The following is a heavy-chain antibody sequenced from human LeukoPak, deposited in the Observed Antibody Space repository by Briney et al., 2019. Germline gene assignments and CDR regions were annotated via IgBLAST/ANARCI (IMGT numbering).Heavy chain of an antibody. J-gene: IGHJ6*02. CDR3: ASGASITIFGVVIYGMDV. D-gene: IGHD3-3*01. CDR1: GGTFSSYA. V-gene: IGHV1-69*04. CDR2: IIPILGIA. Sequence: SVKVSCKASGGTFSSYAISWVRQAPGQGLEWMGRIIPILGIANYAQKFQGRVTITADKSTSTAYMELSSLRSEDTAVYYCASGASITIFGVVIYGMDVWGRGTTVTVSS.